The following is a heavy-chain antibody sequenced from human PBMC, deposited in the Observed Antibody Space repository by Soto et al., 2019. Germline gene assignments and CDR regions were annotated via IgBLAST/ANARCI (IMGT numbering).Heavy chain of an antibody. CDR2: IRSKAYGGTT. CDR3: TRDLGSSWYVGWFDP. J-gene: IGHJ5*02. V-gene: IGHV3-49*03. Sequence: GGSLRLSCTASGFTFGDYAMSWFRQAPGKGLEWVGFIRSKAYGGTTEYAASVKGRFTISRDDSKSIPYLQMNSLKTEDTAVYYCTRDLGSSWYVGWFDPWGQGTLVTVSS. D-gene: IGHD6-13*01. CDR1: GFTFGDYA.